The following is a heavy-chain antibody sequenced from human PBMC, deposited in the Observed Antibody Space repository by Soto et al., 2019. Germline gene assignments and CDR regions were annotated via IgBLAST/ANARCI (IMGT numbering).Heavy chain of an antibody. CDR1: GFTFNKFA. Sequence: HPGGSLRLSCAASGFTFNKFAMSWVRQAPGKGLEWVSAISGSGDSAYYADSVKGRFTISRDISKNTLYLQMNSLRAEDTAEYFCAKAHQYTAMGCPQSSWGQGTPVTVSS. CDR3: AKAHQYTAMGCPQSS. CDR2: ISGSGDSA. D-gene: IGHD5-18*01. V-gene: IGHV3-23*01. J-gene: IGHJ5*02.